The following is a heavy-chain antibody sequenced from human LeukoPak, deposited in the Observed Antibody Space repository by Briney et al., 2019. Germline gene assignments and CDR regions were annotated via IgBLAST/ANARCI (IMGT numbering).Heavy chain of an antibody. CDR3: AREGGYSSGWSFDY. V-gene: IGHV3-30*03. J-gene: IGHJ4*02. CDR1: GFTFSSYG. D-gene: IGHD6-19*01. Sequence: PGRSLRLSCAASGFTFSSYGMHWVRQAPGKGLEWVAVISYDGSNKYYADSVKGRFTISRDNSKNTLYLQMNSLRAEDTAVYYCAREGGYSSGWSFDYWGQGTLVTVSS. CDR2: ISYDGSNK.